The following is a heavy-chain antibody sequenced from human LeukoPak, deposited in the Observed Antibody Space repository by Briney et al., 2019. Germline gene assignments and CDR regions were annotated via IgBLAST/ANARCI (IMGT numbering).Heavy chain of an antibody. Sequence: PGGSLRLSCAASGFSFSNYDMHWVRQGAGRGLEWVSGIGTAGDTYYPASVKGRFTISRENAKSSLYLQMNSLSAGDKAVYYCASSPAYSSSWYAIDNWGQGILVTVSS. CDR1: GFSFSNYD. D-gene: IGHD6-13*01. CDR2: IGTAGDT. J-gene: IGHJ4*02. V-gene: IGHV3-13*01. CDR3: ASSPAYSSSWYAIDN.